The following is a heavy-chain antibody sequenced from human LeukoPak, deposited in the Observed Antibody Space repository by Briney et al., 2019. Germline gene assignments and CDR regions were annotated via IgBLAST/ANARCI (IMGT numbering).Heavy chain of an antibody. CDR1: GFTFRTYA. D-gene: IGHD5-24*01. Sequence: GGSLRLSCAGSGFTFRTYAMDWVRQVPGKGLEWVAGITGNGGMIRYADSVKGRFTISRDNSKNTLYLQMNSLRVEDTAVYYCAKDRVPDGMWGIDSWGQGAPVTVSS. V-gene: IGHV3-23*01. CDR2: ITGNGGMI. J-gene: IGHJ4*02. CDR3: AKDRVPDGMWGIDS.